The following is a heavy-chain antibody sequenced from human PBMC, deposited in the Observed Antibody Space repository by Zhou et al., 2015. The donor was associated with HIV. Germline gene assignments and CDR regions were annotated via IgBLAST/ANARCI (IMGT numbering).Heavy chain of an antibody. Sequence: QVVESGGTLVEPGRSLRLSCEVSGFSFSVYTMNWVRQRPGKGLEWISYISGSSATIHYSESVRGRFKISRDNAKNSVYLQMDGLRDEDTAIYYCARRRFEGSLSLDTWGHGTMVTVSS. CDR3: ARRRFEGSLSLDT. CDR2: ISGSSATI. CDR1: GFSFSVYT. D-gene: IGHD3-10*01. J-gene: IGHJ5*01. V-gene: IGHV3-48*02.